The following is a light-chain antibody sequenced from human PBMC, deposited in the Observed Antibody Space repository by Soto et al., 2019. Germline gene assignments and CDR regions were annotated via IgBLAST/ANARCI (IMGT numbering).Light chain of an antibody. CDR3: QQYDNLPSIT. CDR1: QDINNY. CDR2: DAS. J-gene: IGKJ5*01. V-gene: IGKV1-33*01. Sequence: DIQMTQSPSSLSASVGDRVTITCQASQDINNYLNWYQQTPGKPPKLLIYDASNLETVVPSRFSGSGSGTHFTFTISSLQPEDIATYYCQQYDNLPSITFGQGTRLEIK.